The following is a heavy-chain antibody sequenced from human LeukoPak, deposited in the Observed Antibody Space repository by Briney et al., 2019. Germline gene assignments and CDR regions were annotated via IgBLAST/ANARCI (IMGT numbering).Heavy chain of an antibody. CDR3: AREGQLWASNWFDP. CDR2: IYYSGST. J-gene: IGHJ5*02. D-gene: IGHD5-18*01. CDR1: GDSISSGDYY. Sequence: PSETLSLTCTVSGDSISSGDYYWSWIRQPPGKSLEWIGYIYYSGSTYYNPSLKSRVTISVDTSKNQFSLKLSSVTAADTAVYYCAREGQLWASNWFDPWGQGTLVTVSS. V-gene: IGHV4-30-4*01.